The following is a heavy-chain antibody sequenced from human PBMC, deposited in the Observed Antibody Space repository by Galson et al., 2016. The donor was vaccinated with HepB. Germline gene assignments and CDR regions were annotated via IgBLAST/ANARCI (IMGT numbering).Heavy chain of an antibody. CDR1: GASLSTSGVS. CDR3: AHRLGAFYDSSSTAIWFDP. CDR2: IYWDDEK. V-gene: IGHV2-5*02. D-gene: IGHD6-6*01. J-gene: IGHJ5*02. Sequence: PALVKPTQTLTLTCTLSGASLSTSGVSVGWIRQPPGKALEWLALIYWDDEKHFSPSLKTRLTITRDTSKNQVVLSMTNMDPVDTATYFCAHRLGAFYDSSSTAIWFDPWGQGIRVTVSS.